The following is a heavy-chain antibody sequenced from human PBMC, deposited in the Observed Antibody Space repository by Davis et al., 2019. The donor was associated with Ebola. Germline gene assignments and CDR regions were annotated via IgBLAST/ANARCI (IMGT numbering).Heavy chain of an antibody. J-gene: IGHJ6*02. CDR3: AREAGQFYYYGMDV. V-gene: IGHV1-69*04. Sequence: SVKVSCKASGYTFTSYGISWVRQAPGQGLEWMGRIIPILGIANYAQKFQGRVTITADKSTSTAYMELSSLRSEDTAVYYCAREAGQFYYYGMDVWGQGTTVTVSS. CDR2: IIPILGIA. CDR1: GYTFTSYG.